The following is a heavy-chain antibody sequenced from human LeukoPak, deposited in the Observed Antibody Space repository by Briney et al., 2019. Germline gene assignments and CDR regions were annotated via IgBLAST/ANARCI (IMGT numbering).Heavy chain of an antibody. CDR3: ARDFGRYFFDY. J-gene: IGHJ4*02. CDR2: ISSRATAI. Sequence: SGYTFISYAMNWVRQAPGKGLEWVSYISSRATAIYYADSVKGRFTISRDNAKNSLYLQMNSLRAEDTAVYYCARDFGRYFFDYWGQGTLVTVSS. D-gene: IGHD3-10*01. CDR1: GYTFISYA. V-gene: IGHV3-48*03.